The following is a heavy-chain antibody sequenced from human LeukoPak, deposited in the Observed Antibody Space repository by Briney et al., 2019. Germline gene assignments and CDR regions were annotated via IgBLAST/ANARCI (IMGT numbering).Heavy chain of an antibody. Sequence: GGSLGLSCAASGFTFSSYGMHWVRQAPGKELEWVAVISYDGSNKYYADSVKGRFTISRDNSKNTLYLQMNSLRAEDTAVYYCARKDVAADFDYWGQGTLVTVSS. V-gene: IGHV3-30*03. CDR3: ARKDVAADFDY. CDR1: GFTFSSYG. CDR2: ISYDGSNK. J-gene: IGHJ4*02. D-gene: IGHD6-13*01.